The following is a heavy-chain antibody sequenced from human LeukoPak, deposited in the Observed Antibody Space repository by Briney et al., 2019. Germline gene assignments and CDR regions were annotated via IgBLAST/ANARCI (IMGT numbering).Heavy chain of an antibody. J-gene: IGHJ2*01. CDR3: ARPGTRGWYLDL. CDR2: IYYSGST. D-gene: IGHD3-10*01. CDR1: AVSIGSGGYF. V-gene: IGHV4-31*03. Sequence: SLSLTCSVSAVSIGSGGYFWSWIRQYPGKGLEWIGDIYYSGSTYFNPSLKSRVTISIDTSKNQFSLKLNSVTAADTAVYYCARPGTRGWYLDLWGRGTLVTVSS.